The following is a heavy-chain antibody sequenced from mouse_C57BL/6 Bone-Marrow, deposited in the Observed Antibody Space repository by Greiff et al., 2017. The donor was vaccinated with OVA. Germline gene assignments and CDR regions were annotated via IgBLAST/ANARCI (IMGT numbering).Heavy chain of an antibody. CDR1: GYSITSDY. J-gene: IGHJ1*03. CDR3: ARFSYYYGSSYNWYFDV. Sequence: EVKLEESGPALAKPSQTLSLTCSVTGYSITSDYWNWIRKFPGNKLEYMGYISYSGSTYYNPSLKSRISITRDTSKNQYYLQLNSVTTEDTATYYCARFSYYYGSSYNWYFDVWGTGTTVTVSS. V-gene: IGHV3-8*01. CDR2: ISYSGST. D-gene: IGHD1-1*01.